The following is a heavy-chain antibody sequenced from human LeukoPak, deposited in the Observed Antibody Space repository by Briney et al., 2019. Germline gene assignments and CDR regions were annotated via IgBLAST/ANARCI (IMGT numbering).Heavy chain of an antibody. J-gene: IGHJ4*02. CDR3: AKRMTSVTTMDH. D-gene: IGHD4-17*01. Sequence: SVKVSCKASGGTFSSYAISWVRQAPGQGLEWMGRIIPILGIANYAQKFQGRVTITADKSTSTAYMELSSLRSEDTAVYYCAKRMTSVTTMDHWGQGTLVTVSS. CDR1: GGTFSSYA. V-gene: IGHV1-69*04. CDR2: IIPILGIA.